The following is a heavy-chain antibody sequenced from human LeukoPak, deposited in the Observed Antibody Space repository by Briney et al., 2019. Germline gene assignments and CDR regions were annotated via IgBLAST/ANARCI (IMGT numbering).Heavy chain of an antibody. CDR3: ARGLRSLGDYRNWFDP. V-gene: IGHV4-4*07. Sequence: PSETLSLTCTVSGGSISSYYWSWIRQPAGKGLEWIGRIYTSGSTNYNPSLKSRVTMSVDTSKNQFSLKLSSVTAADTAVCYCARGLRSLGDYRNWFDPWGQGTLVTVSS. CDR1: GGSISSYY. CDR2: IYTSGST. J-gene: IGHJ5*02. D-gene: IGHD4-17*01.